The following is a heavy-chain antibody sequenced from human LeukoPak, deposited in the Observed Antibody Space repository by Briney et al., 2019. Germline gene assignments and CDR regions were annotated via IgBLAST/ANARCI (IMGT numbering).Heavy chain of an antibody. CDR1: RFTFSDYY. CDR2: ISSSGSTI. CDR3: ASHGTIFGMVIDY. D-gene: IGHD3-3*01. Sequence: PGGSLRLSCAASRFTFSDYYMSWIRQAPGRGLEWVSYISSSGSTIYYADSVKGRFTISRDNAKNSLYLQMNSLRAEDTAVYYCASHGTIFGMVIDYWGQGTLVTVSS. J-gene: IGHJ4*02. V-gene: IGHV3-11*01.